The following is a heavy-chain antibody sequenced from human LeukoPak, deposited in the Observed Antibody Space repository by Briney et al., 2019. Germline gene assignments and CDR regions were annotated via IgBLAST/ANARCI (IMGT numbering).Heavy chain of an antibody. CDR1: GFTFSSYA. CDR2: ISGSGGSA. CDR3: AKDSGGYSNSSPG. D-gene: IGHD4-4*01. J-gene: IGHJ4*02. Sequence: PGGSLRLSCAASGFTFSSYAMSWVRQAPGKGLEWVSAISGSGGSAYYADSVKGRFTISRDNSKDTLYLQMNSLRAEDTAVYYCAKDSGGYSNSSPGWGQGTLVTVSS. V-gene: IGHV3-23*01.